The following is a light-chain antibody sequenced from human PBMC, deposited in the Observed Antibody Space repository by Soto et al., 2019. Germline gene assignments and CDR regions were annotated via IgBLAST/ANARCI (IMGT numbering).Light chain of an antibody. J-gene: IGKJ1*01. CDR3: QQYGSSPRGT. CDR1: QSVSSSY. V-gene: IGKV3-20*01. Sequence: EIVLTQSPGTLSLSPGERATLSCRASQSVSSSYLAWYHQKPGQAPRLLIYGASSRATGIPERFSGSGSGTAFTLTISRLETEDFAVYYCQQYGSSPRGTFGQGTKVEIK. CDR2: GAS.